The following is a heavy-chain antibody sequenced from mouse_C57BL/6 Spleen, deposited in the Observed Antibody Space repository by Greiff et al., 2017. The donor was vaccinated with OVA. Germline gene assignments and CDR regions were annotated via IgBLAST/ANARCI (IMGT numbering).Heavy chain of an antibody. Sequence: VQLQQPGAELVRPGSSVKLSCKASGYTFTSYWMDWVKQRPGQGLEWIGNIYPSDSETHYNQKFKDKATLTVDKSSSTAYMQLSSLTSEDSAVYYCAREGIYDGTGYWGQGTTLTVSS. CDR3: AREGIYDGTGY. CDR1: GYTFTSYW. D-gene: IGHD2-3*01. V-gene: IGHV1-61*01. CDR2: IYPSDSET. J-gene: IGHJ2*01.